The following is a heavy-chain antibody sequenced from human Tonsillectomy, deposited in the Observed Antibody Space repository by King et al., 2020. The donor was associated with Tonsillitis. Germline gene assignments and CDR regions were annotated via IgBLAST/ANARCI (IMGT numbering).Heavy chain of an antibody. CDR1: EFTFSVYW. V-gene: IGHV3-7*01. CDR3: ARDLTYYDTLTGYYNGAFDI. J-gene: IGHJ3*02. Sequence: VQLVESGGGLVQPGGSLRLSCAASEFTFSVYWMSWVRQAPGKGLEWVANIKQDGSEKYYVDSVKGRFTISRDNAKNSLYLQMNSLRAEDTAVYYCARDLTYYDTLTGYYNGAFDIWGQGTMVTVYS. D-gene: IGHD3-9*01. CDR2: IKQDGSEK.